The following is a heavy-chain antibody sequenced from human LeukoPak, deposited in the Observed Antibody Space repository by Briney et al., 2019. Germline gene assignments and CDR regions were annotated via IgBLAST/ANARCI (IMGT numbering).Heavy chain of an antibody. V-gene: IGHV1-69*13. J-gene: IGHJ3*02. CDR2: LIPIYGSP. Sequence: ASVEVSCKASGGGFTFSSHAISWVRQAPGQGLEWMGGLIPIYGSPNYAQKFQGRLTITSDESTRTVYMELSSLRPEDSAVHYCAGFFYDNSGDAFDIWGQGTMVTVSS. D-gene: IGHD3-22*01. CDR3: AGFFYDNSGDAFDI. CDR1: GGGFTFSSHA.